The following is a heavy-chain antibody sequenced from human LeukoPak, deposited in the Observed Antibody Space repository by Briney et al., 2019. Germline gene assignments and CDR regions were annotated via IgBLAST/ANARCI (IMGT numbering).Heavy chain of an antibody. CDR3: ARVVPRGTYPYCYGMDV. D-gene: IGHD1-26*01. V-gene: IGHV4-34*01. J-gene: IGHJ6*02. CDR1: GGSFSGYY. Sequence: SETLSLTCAVYGGSFSGYYWSWIRQPPGKGLEWIGEIDHSGSTNYNPSLKSRVTISVDTSKNQFSLKLSSVTAADTAVYYCARVVPRGTYPYCYGMDVWGQGTTVTVSS. CDR2: IDHSGST.